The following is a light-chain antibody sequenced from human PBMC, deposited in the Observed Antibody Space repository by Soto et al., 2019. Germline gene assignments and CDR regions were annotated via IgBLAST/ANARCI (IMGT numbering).Light chain of an antibody. CDR1: QSVSRTY. V-gene: IGKV3-20*01. CDR2: DVS. J-gene: IGKJ2*01. Sequence: EIVLTQSPGTLSLSPGERATLSCRASQSVSRTYLAWYQQKPGQAPGLLIYDVSSRATGIPDRCSGSGSGTDFALTISRLEPEDFAVYYCQQYGTSPYTFGQGTKLEIK. CDR3: QQYGTSPYT.